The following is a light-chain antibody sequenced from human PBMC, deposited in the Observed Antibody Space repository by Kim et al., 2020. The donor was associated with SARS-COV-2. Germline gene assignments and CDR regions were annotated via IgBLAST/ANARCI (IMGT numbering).Light chain of an antibody. Sequence: VSPGESATLSCRASQSVSSNLAWYQQKPGQAPRLLIYGASTRATGIPARFSGSGSGTEFTLTISSLQSEDFAVYYCQQYNNWPLTFGGGTKVDIK. J-gene: IGKJ4*01. CDR3: QQYNNWPLT. V-gene: IGKV3-15*01. CDR1: QSVSSN. CDR2: GAS.